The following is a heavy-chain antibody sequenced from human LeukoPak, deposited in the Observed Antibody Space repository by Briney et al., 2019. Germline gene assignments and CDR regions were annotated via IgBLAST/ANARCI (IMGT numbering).Heavy chain of an antibody. J-gene: IGHJ4*02. CDR1: GFTFSSYA. D-gene: IGHD3-10*01. CDR3: AKSYYGSGSYYPYYFDY. CDR2: ISGSGGST. V-gene: IGHV3-23*01. Sequence: GGSLRLSCAASGFTFSSYAMSWVRQAPGKGLEWVSAISGSGGSTYYADSVKGRFTISRDNSKNTLYLQMNSLRAEDTAVYYCAKSYYGSGSYYPYYFDYWGQGTLVTVSS.